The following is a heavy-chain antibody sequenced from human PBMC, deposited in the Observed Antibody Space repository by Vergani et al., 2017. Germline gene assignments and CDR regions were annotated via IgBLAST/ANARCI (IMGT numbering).Heavy chain of an antibody. CDR2: ISYDGSNK. J-gene: IGHJ4*02. D-gene: IGHD6-19*01. CDR1: GFTFSSYA. V-gene: IGHV3-30-3*01. CDR3: ARGGVHSSGWYQPDY. Sequence: QVQLVESGGGVVQPGRSLRLSCAASGFTFSSYAMHWVRQAPGKGLEWVAVISYDGSNKYYADSVKGRFTISRDNSKNTLYLQMNSLRAEDTAVYYCARGGVHSSGWYQPDYWGQGTLVTVSS.